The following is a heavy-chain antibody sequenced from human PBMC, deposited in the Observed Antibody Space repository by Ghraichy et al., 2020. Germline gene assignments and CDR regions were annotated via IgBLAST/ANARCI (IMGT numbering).Heavy chain of an antibody. V-gene: IGHV3-43*02. Sequence: LSLTCAASGFTFDDYAMHWVRQAPGKGLEWVSLISGDGGSTYYADSVKGRFPISRDNSKNSLYLQMNSLRTEDTVLYYCANDIGGAAPVSDAFDIWGQGTMVTVSS. CDR3: ANDIGGAAPVSDAFDI. CDR2: ISGDGGST. D-gene: IGHD2-15*01. CDR1: GFTFDDYA. J-gene: IGHJ3*02.